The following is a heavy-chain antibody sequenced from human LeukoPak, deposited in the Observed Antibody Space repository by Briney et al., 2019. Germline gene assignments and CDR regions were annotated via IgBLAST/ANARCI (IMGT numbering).Heavy chain of an antibody. CDR1: GYIFSNYW. CDR3: ARLYYDNSGYPDY. J-gene: IGHJ4*02. D-gene: IGHD3-22*01. Sequence: KISCKGSGYIFSNYWIGWVRQMPGKGLEWMGVIYPGDSDTRYSPSFQGQVTISADKSISTAYVQWSSLKASDTAMYYCARLYYDNSGYPDYWGQGTLVTVSS. CDR2: IYPGDSDT. V-gene: IGHV5-51*01.